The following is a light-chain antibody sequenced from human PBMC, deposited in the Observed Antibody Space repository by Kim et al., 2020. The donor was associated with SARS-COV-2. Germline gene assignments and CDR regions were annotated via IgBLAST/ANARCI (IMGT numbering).Light chain of an antibody. CDR1: EVGDKY. V-gene: IGLV3-1*01. J-gene: IGLJ3*02. CDR2: QDK. CDR3: QAWDRRSSTWV. Sequence: PAQAGTDTGYGHEVGDKYVCWYQQKPGQAPVLLLYQDKKWPSGIPERFSGSNSGDTATLTISGTQALDEADYYCQAWDRRSSTWVFGGGTQLTVL.